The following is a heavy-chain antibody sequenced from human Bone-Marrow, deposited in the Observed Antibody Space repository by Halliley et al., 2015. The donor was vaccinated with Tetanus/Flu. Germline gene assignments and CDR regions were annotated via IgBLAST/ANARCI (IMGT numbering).Heavy chain of an antibody. D-gene: IGHD1-26*01. Sequence: WVATISDDGSQRFYADSVKGRFTISRDNAKNTVSLQMNSLRAEDTAVYYCAKEGVMGATGLRMDVWGQGTTVIVSS. CDR3: AKEGVMGATGLRMDV. CDR2: ISDDGSQR. V-gene: IGHV3-30*18. J-gene: IGHJ6*02.